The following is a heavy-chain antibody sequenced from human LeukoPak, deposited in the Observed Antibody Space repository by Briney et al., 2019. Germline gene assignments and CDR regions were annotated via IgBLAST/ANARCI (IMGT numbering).Heavy chain of an antibody. J-gene: IGHJ4*02. Sequence: GGSLRLSCAASGFTFSSYAMSWVRQAPGKGLEWVSAISGSGGSTYYADSVKGRFTISRDNSKNTLYLQMNSLRAEDTAVYYCARDEVACSSTNCYFVYWGQGTLVTVSS. CDR3: ARDEVACSSTNCYFVY. CDR2: ISGSGGST. V-gene: IGHV3-23*01. CDR1: GFTFSSYA. D-gene: IGHD2-2*01.